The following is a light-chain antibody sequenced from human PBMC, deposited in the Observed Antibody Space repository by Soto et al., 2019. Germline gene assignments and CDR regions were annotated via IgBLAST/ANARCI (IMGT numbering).Light chain of an antibody. CDR2: DVS. Sequence: QSALTQPASVSGSPGQSIAISCTGTSSDVGAYIYVSWYQHHPGKAPKLILYDVSARPSGVSDRFSGSKSGNTASLTISGLQPEDEADYYRSSYTSSSTEVFGTGTKVTVL. CDR3: SSYTSSSTEV. CDR1: SSDVGAYIY. J-gene: IGLJ1*01. V-gene: IGLV2-14*03.